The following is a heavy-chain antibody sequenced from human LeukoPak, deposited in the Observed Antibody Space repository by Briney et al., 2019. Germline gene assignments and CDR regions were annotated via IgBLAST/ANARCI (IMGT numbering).Heavy chain of an antibody. CDR1: GGFIRDSGYY. J-gene: IGHJ4*02. D-gene: IGHD4-17*01. CDR2: VFYSGRT. V-gene: IGHV4-39*01. CDR3: ARLSNDYGDYEGHY. Sequence: SETLSLTCTVSGGFIRDSGYYWGWIRQPPGKGLEWIGTVFYSGRTYYNSSLQSRVTISVDTSKNRFSLRLSSVTPADTAIYYCARLSNDYGDYEGHYWGQGTLVTASP.